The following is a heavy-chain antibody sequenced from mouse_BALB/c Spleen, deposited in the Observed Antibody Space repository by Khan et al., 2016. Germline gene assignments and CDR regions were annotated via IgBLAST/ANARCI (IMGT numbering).Heavy chain of an antibody. CDR3: ASRDDVYYAMDY. CDR2: INPSTGYT. D-gene: IGHD2-14*01. Sequence: QVQLQQSGAELAKPGASVKMSCKASGYTFTSYWMHWVKQRPGQGLEWIGYINPSTGYTEYNQKFKDKATLTADKSSSTAYMQLSSLTSEDSAVYYVASRDDVYYAMDYWGQGTSVTVSS. V-gene: IGHV1-7*01. CDR1: GYTFTSYW. J-gene: IGHJ4*01.